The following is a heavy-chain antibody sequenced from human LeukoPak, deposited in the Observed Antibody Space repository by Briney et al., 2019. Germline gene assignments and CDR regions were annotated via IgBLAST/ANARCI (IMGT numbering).Heavy chain of an antibody. CDR2: INPNSGGT. J-gene: IGHJ4*02. CDR1: GYTFTSYA. CDR3: ASGDYYDSSGYYGAYGDY. V-gene: IGHV1-2*02. Sequence: GASVKVSCKASGYTFTSYAMNWVRQAPGQGLEWMGWINPNSGGTNYAQKFQGRVTMTRDTSISTAYMELSRLRSDDTAVYYCASGDYYDSSGYYGAYGDYWGQGTLVTVSS. D-gene: IGHD3-22*01.